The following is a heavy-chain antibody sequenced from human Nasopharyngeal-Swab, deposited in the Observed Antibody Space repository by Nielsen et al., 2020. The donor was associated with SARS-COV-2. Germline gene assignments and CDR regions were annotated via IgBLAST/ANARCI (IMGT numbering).Heavy chain of an antibody. CDR3: ARQDVLRFLEWDY. D-gene: IGHD3-3*01. Sequence: GESLHISCKGSGYSFTSYWIGWVREMPGKGLEWMGIIYPGDSDTRYSPSFQGQVTISADKSISTAYLQWSSLKASDTAMYYCARQDVLRFLEWDYWGQGTLVTVSS. J-gene: IGHJ4*02. CDR2: IYPGDSDT. CDR1: GYSFTSYW. V-gene: IGHV5-51*01.